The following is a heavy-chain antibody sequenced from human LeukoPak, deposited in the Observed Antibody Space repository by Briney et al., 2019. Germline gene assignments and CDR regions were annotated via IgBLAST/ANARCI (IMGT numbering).Heavy chain of an antibody. CDR3: ARVTVVRGVDY. CDR1: GGSFSGYY. J-gene: IGHJ4*02. Sequence: SETLSLTCAVYGGSFSGYYWSWIRQPPGKGLEWIGEINHSGSTNYNPSLKSRVTMSVDTSKNQFSLKLSSVTAADTAVYYCARVTVVRGVDYWGQGTLVTVSS. CDR2: INHSGST. D-gene: IGHD3-10*01. V-gene: IGHV4-34*01.